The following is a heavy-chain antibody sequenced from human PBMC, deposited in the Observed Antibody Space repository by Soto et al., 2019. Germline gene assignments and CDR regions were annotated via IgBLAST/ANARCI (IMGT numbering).Heavy chain of an antibody. Sequence: QVQLQESGPGLVKPSETLSLTCTVSGGSISSYYWSWIRQPPGKGLEWIGYIYYSGSTNYNPSLKSRVTISVDTSKNQFSLKLSSVTAAYTAVYYCARILTMTMCMDVWGQGTTVTVSS. CDR2: IYYSGST. CDR1: GGSISSYY. CDR3: ARILTMTMCMDV. V-gene: IGHV4-59*08. D-gene: IGHD3-22*01. J-gene: IGHJ6*02.